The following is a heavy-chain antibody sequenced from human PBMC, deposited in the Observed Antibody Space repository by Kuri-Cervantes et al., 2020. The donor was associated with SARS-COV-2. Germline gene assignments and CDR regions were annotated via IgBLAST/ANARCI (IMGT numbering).Heavy chain of an antibody. J-gene: IGHJ4*02. Sequence: GGSLRLSCAASGFTFNNYEMNWVRQAPGKGLEWVSYISSSGSIIYYADSVKGRFTISRDNAKNMLFLQMNSLRAEDTAVYYCVRDGDHWNFDYWGQGTLVTVSS. CDR1: GFTFNNYE. CDR2: ISSSGSII. D-gene: IGHD1-1*01. CDR3: VRDGDHWNFDY. V-gene: IGHV3-48*03.